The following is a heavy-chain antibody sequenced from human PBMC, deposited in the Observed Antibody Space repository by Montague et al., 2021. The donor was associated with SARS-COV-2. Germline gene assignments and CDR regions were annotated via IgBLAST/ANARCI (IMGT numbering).Heavy chain of an antibody. CDR2: MYYSGST. V-gene: IGHV4-34*01. Sequence: SETLSLTCAVYGGSFSGYYWSWIRQPPGKGLEWIGSMYYSGSTYYNPSLKSRVTISVDTSKNHFSLRLSSVTAADTAVYYCATGLRFLEWLLLSWFDPWGQGTLVTVSS. CDR1: GGSFSGYY. CDR3: ATGLRFLEWLLLSWFDP. J-gene: IGHJ5*02. D-gene: IGHD3-3*01.